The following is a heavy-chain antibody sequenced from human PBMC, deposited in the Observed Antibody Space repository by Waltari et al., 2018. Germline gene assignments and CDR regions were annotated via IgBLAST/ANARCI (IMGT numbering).Heavy chain of an antibody. CDR1: GFRVSTHP. V-gene: IGHV3-53*04. Sequence: EVQLVESGGGLVQPGEALRFSCPASGFRVSTHPMSWVRQAPGQGPEWVSVIYSSGDVYYADSVRGRFIISRDIFKNTLYLQMSSLKNEDSAVYYCARTPYTSGWPGKFDYWGQGALVSVSS. CDR3: ARTPYTSGWPGKFDY. CDR2: IYSSGDV. D-gene: IGHD6-19*01. J-gene: IGHJ4*02.